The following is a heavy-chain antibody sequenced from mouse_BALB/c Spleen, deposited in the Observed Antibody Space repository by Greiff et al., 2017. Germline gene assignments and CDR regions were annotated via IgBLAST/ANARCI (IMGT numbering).Heavy chain of an antibody. CDR2: INSNGGST. Sequence: EVMLVESGGGLVQPGGSLKLSCAASGFTFSSYGMSWVRQTPDKRLELVATINSNGGSTYYPDSVKGRFTISRDNAKNTLYPQISSLKSEDTAMYYCARGRGYYFFDYWGQGTTLTVSS. V-gene: IGHV5-6-3*01. CDR1: GFTFSSYG. J-gene: IGHJ2*01. CDR3: ARGRGYYFFDY. D-gene: IGHD1-1*01.